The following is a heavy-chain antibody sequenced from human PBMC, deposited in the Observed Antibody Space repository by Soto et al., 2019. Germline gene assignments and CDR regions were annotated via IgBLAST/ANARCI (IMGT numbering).Heavy chain of an antibody. CDR3: AHGSSSGWYGGIGY. Sequence: QLQLQESGPGLVKPSETLSLTCTVSGGSISSSSYYWGWIRQPPGKGREWIGSIYYSGSTYYNPSLKSRVTRSGDTSRNQFSRQLSSVAAAGTALYYCAHGSSSGWYGGIGYWGQGTLVTVSS. CDR1: GGSISSSSYY. V-gene: IGHV4-39*01. CDR2: IYYSGST. J-gene: IGHJ4*02. D-gene: IGHD6-19*01.